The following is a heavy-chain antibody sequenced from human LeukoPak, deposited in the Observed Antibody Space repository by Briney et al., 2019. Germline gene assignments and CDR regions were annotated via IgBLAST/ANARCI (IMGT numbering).Heavy chain of an antibody. CDR3: TRDPRRLDY. CDR1: GFTFSHHG. Sequence: GGSLRLSCAASGFTFSHHGMHWVRQAPGKGLEWVAFIRNDGSNHYYADSVKGRFTISRDNAKNSLYLQMNSLRAEDTAVYYCTRDPRRLDYWGQGTLVTVSS. V-gene: IGHV3-30*02. J-gene: IGHJ4*02. CDR2: IRNDGSNH.